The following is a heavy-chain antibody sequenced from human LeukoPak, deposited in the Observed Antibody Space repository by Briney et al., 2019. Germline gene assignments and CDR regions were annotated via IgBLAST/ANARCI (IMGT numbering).Heavy chain of an antibody. CDR1: GFTFSSYC. J-gene: IGHJ4*02. CDR2: ISGDGTNK. D-gene: IGHD3-3*01. V-gene: IGHV3-30-3*01. CDR3: ARCRENDFWSGSPVDH. Sequence: GGSLRLSCAASGFTFSSYCMHWVRQAPGKGLEWLAVISGDGTNKYYAESVKGRFTISRDNSKTTVLVQLNSLRVEDTAVYYCARCRENDFWSGSPVDHWGQGTLVTVSS.